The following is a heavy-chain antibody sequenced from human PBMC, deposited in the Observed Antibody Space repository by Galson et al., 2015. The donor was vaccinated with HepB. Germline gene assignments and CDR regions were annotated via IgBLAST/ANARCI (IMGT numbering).Heavy chain of an antibody. Sequence: SLRLSCAASGFTFDDYAMHWVRQAPGKGLEWVSGISWNSGSIGYADSVKGRFTISRDNAKNSLYLQMNSLRAEDTALYYCAAALSHYYDSSGYAFDIWGQGTMVTVSS. CDR3: AAALSHYYDSSGYAFDI. J-gene: IGHJ3*02. CDR2: ISWNSGSI. CDR1: GFTFDDYA. V-gene: IGHV3-9*01. D-gene: IGHD3-22*01.